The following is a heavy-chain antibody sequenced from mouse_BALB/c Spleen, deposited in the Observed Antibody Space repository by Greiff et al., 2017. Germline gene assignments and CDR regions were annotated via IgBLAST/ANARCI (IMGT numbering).Heavy chain of an antibody. Sequence: EFQLQQSGAELVKPGASVKLSCTASGFNIKDTYMHWVKQRPEQGLEWIGRIDPANGNTKYDPKFQGKATITADTSSNTAYLQLSSLTSEDTAVYYCARGRYYGSEYYFDYWGQGTTLTVSS. CDR3: ARGRYYGSEYYFDY. J-gene: IGHJ2*01. CDR2: IDPANGNT. CDR1: GFNIKDTY. D-gene: IGHD1-1*01. V-gene: IGHV14-3*02.